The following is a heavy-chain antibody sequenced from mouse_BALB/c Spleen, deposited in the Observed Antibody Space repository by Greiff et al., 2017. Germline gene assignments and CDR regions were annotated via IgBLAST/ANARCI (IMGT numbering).Heavy chain of an antibody. CDR1: GFAFSSYD. D-gene: IGHD2-1*01. Sequence: EVQLVESGGGLVKPGGSLKLSCAASGFAFSSYDMSWVRQTPEKRLEWVAYISSGGGDTYYPDTVKGRFTISRDNAKNTLYLQMSSLKSEDTAMYYCARHGYYGNLDYWGQGTTLTVSS. V-gene: IGHV5-12-1*01. CDR2: ISSGGGDT. J-gene: IGHJ2*01. CDR3: ARHGYYGNLDY.